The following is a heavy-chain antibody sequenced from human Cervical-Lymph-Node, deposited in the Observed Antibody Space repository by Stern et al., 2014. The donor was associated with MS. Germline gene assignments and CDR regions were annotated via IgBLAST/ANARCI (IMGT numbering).Heavy chain of an antibody. D-gene: IGHD3-9*01. CDR2: IIPIFGTA. Sequence: VHLVESGAEVKKPGSSVKVSCKASGGTFNVYVINWLRQAPGQGLEWMGGIIPIFGTANYAQKFQGRVTITADESTRTSSMQLSSLRYDDTAVYYCARDGRHTDNYGLDVWGQGTTVTVSS. CDR3: ARDGRHTDNYGLDV. CDR1: GGTFNVYV. V-gene: IGHV1-69*01. J-gene: IGHJ6*02.